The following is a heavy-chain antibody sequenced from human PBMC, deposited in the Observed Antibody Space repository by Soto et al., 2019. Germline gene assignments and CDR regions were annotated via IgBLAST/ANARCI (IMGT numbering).Heavy chain of an antibody. Sequence: QVPLVQSGAEVKKPGSSVKVSCKASGGTFSSYAISWVRQAPGQGLEWMGGIIPIFGTANYAQKFQGRVTITADESTSTAYMELSSLRSEDTAVYYCASTPLRLGELSLSYYFDYWGQGTLVTVSS. CDR2: IIPIFGTA. CDR3: ASTPLRLGELSLSYYFDY. V-gene: IGHV1-69*01. J-gene: IGHJ4*02. CDR1: GGTFSSYA. D-gene: IGHD3-16*02.